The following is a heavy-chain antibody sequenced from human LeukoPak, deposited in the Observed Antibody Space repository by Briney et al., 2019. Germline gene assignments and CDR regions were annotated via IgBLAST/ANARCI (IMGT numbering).Heavy chain of an antibody. J-gene: IGHJ4*02. CDR2: INHSGST. D-gene: IGHD1-26*01. CDR3: ARGATTRHDFDY. CDR1: GGSFSGYY. Sequence: SETLSLTCAVYGGSFSGYYWSWIRQPPGKGLEWIGEINHSGSTNYNPSLTSRVTISVDTSKNQFSLKLSSVTAADTAVYYCARGATTRHDFDYWGQGTLVTVSS. V-gene: IGHV4-34*01.